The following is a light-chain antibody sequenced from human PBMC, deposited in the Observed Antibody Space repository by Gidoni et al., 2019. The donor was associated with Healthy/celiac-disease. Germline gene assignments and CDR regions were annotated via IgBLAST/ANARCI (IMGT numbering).Light chain of an antibody. J-gene: IGKJ4*01. Sequence: EIALTQSPATLSLSPGERATLSCRASQSVSSYLAWYQQKPGQAPRLLIYDASNRATRIPARFSGSGSGTDFTLTISSLEPEDFAVYYCQQRSNWPPLTFGGGTKVELK. V-gene: IGKV3-11*01. CDR3: QQRSNWPPLT. CDR2: DAS. CDR1: QSVSSY.